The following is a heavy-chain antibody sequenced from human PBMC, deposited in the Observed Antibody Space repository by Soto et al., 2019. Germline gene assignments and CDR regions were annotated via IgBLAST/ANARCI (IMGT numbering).Heavy chain of an antibody. CDR1: GYTFTRSD. Sequence: ASVKVSCKASGYTFTRSDITWVRQAPGQGPEWMGWISTYNANTNYAQKLQGRVTMTTDTSTRTAYMELRSLRSDDTAVYYCARGSGSGNGMDVWGQGTTVTVSS. V-gene: IGHV1-18*01. CDR2: ISTYNANT. CDR3: ARGSGSGNGMDV. J-gene: IGHJ6*02. D-gene: IGHD3-10*01.